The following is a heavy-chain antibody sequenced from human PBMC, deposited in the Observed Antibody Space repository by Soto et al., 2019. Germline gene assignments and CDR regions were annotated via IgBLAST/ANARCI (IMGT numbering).Heavy chain of an antibody. D-gene: IGHD1-26*01. J-gene: IGHJ4*02. CDR3: ATYSGLY. CDR2: IWYDGGKK. CDR1: GFTFSSYA. V-gene: IGHV3-33*01. Sequence: PGGSLRLSCTASGFTFSSYAMHWVRQAPCKGLEWVAVIWYDGGKKSYAGSVKGRFTISRDNSNNTLYLQMNSLRAEDTAVYYCATYSGLYWGQGTLVTVSS.